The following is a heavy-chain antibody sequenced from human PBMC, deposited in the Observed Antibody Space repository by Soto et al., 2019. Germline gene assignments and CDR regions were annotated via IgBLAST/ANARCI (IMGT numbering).Heavy chain of an antibody. Sequence: QVQLVQSGAEVKKHGSSVKVSCKASGGTFSSYAISWVRQAPGQGLEWMGGIIPIFGTANYAQKFQGRVTITADESTSTAYMELSSLRSEDTAVYYCAREDFHGYSSSDYYYGMDVWGQGTTVTVSS. J-gene: IGHJ6*02. V-gene: IGHV1-69*01. CDR3: AREDFHGYSSSDYYYGMDV. D-gene: IGHD6-6*01. CDR2: IIPIFGTA. CDR1: GGTFSSYA.